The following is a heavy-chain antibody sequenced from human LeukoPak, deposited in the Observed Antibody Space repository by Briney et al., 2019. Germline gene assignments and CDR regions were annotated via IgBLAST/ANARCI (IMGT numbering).Heavy chain of an antibody. Sequence: ASVKVSCKASGYTFTSYYMHWVRQAPGRGLEWMGIINPSGGSTSYAQKFQGRVTITADESTSTAYMELSSLRSEDTAVYYCARDTRSSGGWYFDYWGQGTLVTVSS. J-gene: IGHJ4*02. CDR1: GYTFTSYY. CDR2: INPSGGST. D-gene: IGHD3-3*01. V-gene: IGHV1-46*01. CDR3: ARDTRSSGGWYFDY.